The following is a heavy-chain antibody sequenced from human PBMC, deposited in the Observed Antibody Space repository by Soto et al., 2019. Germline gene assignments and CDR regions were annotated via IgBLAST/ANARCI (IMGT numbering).Heavy chain of an antibody. CDR1: GYTFTSYG. V-gene: IGHV1-18*01. J-gene: IGHJ4*02. Sequence: ASVKVSCKASGYTFTSYGISWVRQAPGRGLEWMGWISAYNGNTNYAQKLQGRVTMTTDTSTSTAYMELRSLRSDDTAVYYCARDRGGIAAARPPFDYWGQGTLVTVSS. D-gene: IGHD6-13*01. CDR3: ARDRGGIAAARPPFDY. CDR2: ISAYNGNT.